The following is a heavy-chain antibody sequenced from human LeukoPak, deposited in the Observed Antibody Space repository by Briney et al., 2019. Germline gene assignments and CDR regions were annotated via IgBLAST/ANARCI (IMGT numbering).Heavy chain of an antibody. D-gene: IGHD2-15*01. V-gene: IGHV1-3*01. CDR1: GYTFTSYA. Sequence: GASVKVCCKASGYTFTSYAMHWVRQAPGQRLEWMGWINAGNGNTKYSQKFQGRVTITRDTSASTAYMELSSLRSEDTAVYYCARDLRDIEGMDVWGQGTTVTVSS. J-gene: IGHJ6*02. CDR2: INAGNGNT. CDR3: ARDLRDIEGMDV.